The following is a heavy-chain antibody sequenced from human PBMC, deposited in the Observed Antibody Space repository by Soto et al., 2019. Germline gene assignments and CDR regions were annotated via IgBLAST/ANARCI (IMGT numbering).Heavy chain of an antibody. CDR3: ARRLGGGGDYFYGMDV. J-gene: IGHJ6*02. Sequence: QVQLVQSGAEVKKPGASVKVSCKTSGYTFNEYYIHWMRQVPGQGPEWMGWINPNRGGTKFAKKFEGGITMTRDRSISTAYMELSRLRSDDTARYYWARRLGGGGDYFYGMDVWGQGTAVTVSS. CDR2: INPNRGGT. D-gene: IGHD3-10*01. V-gene: IGHV1-2*02. CDR1: GYTFNEYY.